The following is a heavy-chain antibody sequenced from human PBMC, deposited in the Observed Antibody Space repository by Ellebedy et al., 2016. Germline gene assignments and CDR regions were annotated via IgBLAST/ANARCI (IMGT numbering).Heavy chain of an antibody. CDR2: IDPSDSYT. V-gene: IGHV5-10-1*01. J-gene: IGHJ4*02. CDR1: GYSFTTYW. D-gene: IGHD5-18*01. CDR3: ARHMNTAMTNDY. Sequence: GESLKISCKGSGYSFTTYWISWVRQMPGKGLEWMGRIDPSDSYTNYSPSFQGPVTISADKSISTAYLKWSSLKASDTAMYYCARHMNTAMTNDYWGQGTLVTVSS.